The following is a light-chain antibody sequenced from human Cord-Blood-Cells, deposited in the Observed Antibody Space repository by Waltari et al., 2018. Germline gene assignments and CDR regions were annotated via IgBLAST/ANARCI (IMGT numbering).Light chain of an antibody. CDR3: QQYYSYPWT. V-gene: IGKV1-8*01. J-gene: IGKJ1*01. CDR1: QGISSY. CDR2: AAS. Sequence: AIRMTQSPSSFSASTGDRVTTTCRESQGISSYLGWYQQKPGKAPKLLIYAASTFQSGVPSRFSGSGSGTDFTLTISCLQSEDFATYYCQQYYSYPWTFGQGTKVEIK.